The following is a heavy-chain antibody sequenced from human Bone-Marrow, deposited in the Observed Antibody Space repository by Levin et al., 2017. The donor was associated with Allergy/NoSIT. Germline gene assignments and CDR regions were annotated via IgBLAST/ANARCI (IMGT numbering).Heavy chain of an antibody. J-gene: IGHJ6*02. V-gene: IGHV1-18*01. CDR3: ARGELIVGASHYYYGMAV. CDR2: ISGYNGKT. D-gene: IGHD1-26*01. Sequence: ASVKVSCKASNFTFSSYGINWVRQAPGQGLEWMGWISGYNGKTNYAQKFQGRIIMTTETSTNTAYMELRSLRSDDTAMYYCARGELIVGASHYYYGMAVWGQGTTVTVSS. CDR1: NFTFSSYG.